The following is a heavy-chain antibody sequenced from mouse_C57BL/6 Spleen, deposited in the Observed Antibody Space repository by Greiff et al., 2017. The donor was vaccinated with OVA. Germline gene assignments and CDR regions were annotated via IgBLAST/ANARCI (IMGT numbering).Heavy chain of an antibody. CDR3: ARGGYYDYDGYFDV. V-gene: IGHV5-4*03. CDR1: GFTFSSYA. Sequence: EVMLVESGGGLVKPGGSLKLSCAASGFTFSSYAMSWVRQTPEKRLEWVATISDGGSYTYYPDNVKGRFTISRDNAKNNLYLQMSHLKSEDTAMYYCARGGYYDYDGYFDVWGTGTTVTVSS. D-gene: IGHD2-4*01. CDR2: ISDGGSYT. J-gene: IGHJ1*03.